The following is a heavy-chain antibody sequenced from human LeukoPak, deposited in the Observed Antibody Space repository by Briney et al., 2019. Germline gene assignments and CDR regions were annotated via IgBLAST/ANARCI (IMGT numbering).Heavy chain of an antibody. V-gene: IGHV3-7*01. CDR1: GFTFSTYW. D-gene: IGHD3-10*01. Sequence: GGSLRLSCTVSGFTFSTYWMTWVRQAPGKGLEWVANIKQDGSEKYYVDSVKGRFTISRDNAKNSLYLQMNSLRAEDTAVYYCARSRIGEYWGQGTLVTVPS. CDR3: ARSRIGEY. CDR2: IKQDGSEK. J-gene: IGHJ4*02.